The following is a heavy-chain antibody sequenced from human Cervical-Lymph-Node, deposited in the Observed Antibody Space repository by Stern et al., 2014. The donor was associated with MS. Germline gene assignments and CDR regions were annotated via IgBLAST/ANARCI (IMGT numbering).Heavy chain of an antibody. CDR2: IYTSGST. Sequence: QVQLVESGPGLVKPSQTLSLTCTVSGGSISSGSYYWSWIRQPAGKGLEWIGRIYTSGSTNYNPSLKSRVTISVDTSKNQFPLKRSSVTAADTAVYYCARDLKLRRYFDLWGRGTLVTVSS. CDR1: GGSISSGSYY. D-gene: IGHD1-26*01. CDR3: ARDLKLRRYFDL. V-gene: IGHV4-61*02. J-gene: IGHJ2*01.